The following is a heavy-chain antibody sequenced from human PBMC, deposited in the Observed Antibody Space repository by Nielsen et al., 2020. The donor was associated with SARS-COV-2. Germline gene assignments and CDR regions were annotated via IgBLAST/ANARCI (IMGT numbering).Heavy chain of an antibody. CDR2: INAGNGNT. D-gene: IGHD6-13*01. J-gene: IGHJ4*02. CDR1: GYTFTSYA. Sequence: ASVKVSCKASGYTFTSYAMHWVRQAPGQRLEWMGWINAGNGNTKYSQKFQGRVTITRDTSASTAYMELSSLRSEDTAVYYCARAGYSSSWNEAPFDYWGQGTLVPSPQ. V-gene: IGHV1-3*01. CDR3: ARAGYSSSWNEAPFDY.